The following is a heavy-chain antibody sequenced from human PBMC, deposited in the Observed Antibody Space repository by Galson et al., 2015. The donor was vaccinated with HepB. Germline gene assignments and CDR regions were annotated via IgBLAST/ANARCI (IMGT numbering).Heavy chain of an antibody. CDR3: ARSRSPPRGNWFDP. CDR2: TYYRSKWYN. CDR1: GDSVSSNSAA. V-gene: IGHV6-1*01. Sequence: CAISGDSVSSNSAAWNWIRQSPSRGLEWLGRTYYRSKWYNDYAVSVKSRITINPDTSKNQFSLQLNSVTPEDTAVYYCARSRSPPRGNWFDPWGQGTLVTVSS. J-gene: IGHJ5*02.